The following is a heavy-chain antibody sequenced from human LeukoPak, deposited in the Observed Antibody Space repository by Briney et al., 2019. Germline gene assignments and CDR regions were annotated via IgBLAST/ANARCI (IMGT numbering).Heavy chain of an antibody. J-gene: IGHJ6*02. Sequence: ASVKVSCKASGYTFTSYDINWVRQATGQGLEWMGWMNPNSGNTGYAQKFQGRVTTTRNTSISTAYMELSSLRSEDTAVYYCARYNSYDILTGYPLRMDVWGQGTTVTVYS. CDR2: MNPNSGNT. CDR1: GYTFTSYD. V-gene: IGHV1-8*01. D-gene: IGHD3-9*01. CDR3: ARYNSYDILTGYPLRMDV.